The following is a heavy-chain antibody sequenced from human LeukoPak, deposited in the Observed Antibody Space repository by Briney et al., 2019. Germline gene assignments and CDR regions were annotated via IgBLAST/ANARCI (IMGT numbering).Heavy chain of an antibody. J-gene: IGHJ4*02. D-gene: IGHD3-22*01. Sequence: PGGSLRLSCAASGLTFKIYSMHWVHQAPGKGLEWVAVIGGRGDSIFYADSVKGRFTISRDNSKNTVDLQMSSLRAEDTAIYYCAKDYYETSGYFDSWGQGSLVSVSS. V-gene: IGHV3-23*01. CDR2: IGGRGDSI. CDR1: GLTFKIYS. CDR3: AKDYYETSGYFDS.